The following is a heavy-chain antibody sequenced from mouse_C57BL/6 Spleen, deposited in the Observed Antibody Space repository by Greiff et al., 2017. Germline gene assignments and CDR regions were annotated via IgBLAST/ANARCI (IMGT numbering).Heavy chain of an antibody. Sequence: QVQLQQPGAELVKPGASVKLSCTASGYTFTSYWMHWVKQRPGQGLEWIGMIHPNSGSTNYNEKFKSKATLTVDKSSSTAYLQLSSLTSEDSAVYYCARGETTVVATDFDYWGKGTTLTVSS. CDR2: IHPNSGST. CDR1: GYTFTSYW. D-gene: IGHD1-1*01. V-gene: IGHV1-64*01. J-gene: IGHJ2*01. CDR3: ARGETTVVATDFDY.